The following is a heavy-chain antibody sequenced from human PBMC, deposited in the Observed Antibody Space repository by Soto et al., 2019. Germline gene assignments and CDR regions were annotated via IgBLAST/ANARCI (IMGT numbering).Heavy chain of an antibody. D-gene: IGHD2-2*01. V-gene: IGHV3-66*01. Sequence: EVQLVESGGGLVQPGGSLRLSCAASGFTVSSNYMSWVRQAPGKGLEWVSVIYSGGSTYYADSVKGRFTISRDNSKNTLYLQMNSLRAEDTAVYYCAGDDDCSSTSCYGAFDYWGQGTLVTVSS. CDR3: AGDDDCSSTSCYGAFDY. CDR2: IYSGGST. J-gene: IGHJ4*02. CDR1: GFTVSSNY.